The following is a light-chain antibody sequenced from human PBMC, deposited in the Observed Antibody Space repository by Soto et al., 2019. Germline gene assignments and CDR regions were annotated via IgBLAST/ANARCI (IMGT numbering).Light chain of an antibody. J-gene: IGKJ1*01. CDR2: GVS. CDR3: QQYGSSRT. Sequence: EIVLTQSPGTLSLSPGERATLSCRASQTFTNSYLAWYQQKPGQAPRLLIYGVSSRATGIPDRFSGSGSGTDFTLTISRLEPEDFAVYYCQQYGSSRTFGQGTQVEIK. V-gene: IGKV3-20*01. CDR1: QTFTNSY.